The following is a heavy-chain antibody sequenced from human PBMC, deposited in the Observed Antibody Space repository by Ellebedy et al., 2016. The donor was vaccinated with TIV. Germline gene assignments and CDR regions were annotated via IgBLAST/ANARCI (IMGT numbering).Heavy chain of an antibody. CDR3: ARGGSGWYPYFDY. Sequence: PGGSLRLSCAASGFSFGGFAMTWVRQAPGKGLEWVSTISGSGGTTYYTDSVRGRFTISRDNSKNTLYLQMNSLRAEDTAVYYCARGGSGWYPYFDYWGQGTLVTVSS. CDR2: ISGSGGTT. J-gene: IGHJ4*02. V-gene: IGHV3-23*01. CDR1: GFSFGGFA. D-gene: IGHD6-19*01.